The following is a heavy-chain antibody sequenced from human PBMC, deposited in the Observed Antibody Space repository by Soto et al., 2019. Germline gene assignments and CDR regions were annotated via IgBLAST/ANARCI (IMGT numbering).Heavy chain of an antibody. CDR1: GGSISSYY. Sequence: QVQLQESGPGLVKPSETLSLTCTVSGGSISSYYWSWIRQPPGKGLEWIGYIYYSGITNYNPSLQSRVTISVDTSKNQFSLKLSSVTAADTAVYSCARAQGYYYDSSGYYYVIGAFEIWGQGTMVTVSS. CDR2: IYYSGIT. V-gene: IGHV4-59*01. CDR3: ARAQGYYYDSSGYYYVIGAFEI. D-gene: IGHD3-22*01. J-gene: IGHJ3*02.